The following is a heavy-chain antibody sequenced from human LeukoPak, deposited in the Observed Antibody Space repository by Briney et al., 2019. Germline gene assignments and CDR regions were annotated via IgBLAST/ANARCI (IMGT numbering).Heavy chain of an antibody. V-gene: IGHV3-53*01. Sequence: GGSLRLSCAASGFTVSSNYMSWVSQAPGKWLEWVSVIYSGGSTYYADSVKGRFTISRDNSKNTLYLQMNSLRAEDTAVYYCARLRFPYGMDVWGQGTTVTVSS. D-gene: IGHD4-17*01. J-gene: IGHJ6*02. CDR3: ARLRFPYGMDV. CDR1: GFTVSSNY. CDR2: IYSGGST.